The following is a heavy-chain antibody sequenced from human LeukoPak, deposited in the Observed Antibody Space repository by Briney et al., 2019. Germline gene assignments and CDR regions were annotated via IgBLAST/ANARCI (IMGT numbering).Heavy chain of an antibody. V-gene: IGHV1-18*01. D-gene: IGHD3-3*01. CDR1: GGTFSSYA. CDR2: ISAYNGNT. CDR3: ARYGDYDFWSKDFQH. Sequence: ASVKVSRKASGGTFSSYAISWVRQAPGQGLEWMGWISAYNGNTNYAQKLQGRVTMTTDTSTSTAYMELRSLRSDDTAVYYCARYGDYDFWSKDFQHWGQGTLVTVSS. J-gene: IGHJ1*01.